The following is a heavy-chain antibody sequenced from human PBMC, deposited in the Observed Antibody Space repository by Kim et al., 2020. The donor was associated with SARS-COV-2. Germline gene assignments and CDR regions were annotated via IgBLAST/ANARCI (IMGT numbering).Heavy chain of an antibody. D-gene: IGHD2-2*02. J-gene: IGHJ6*03. Sequence: ASVKVSCKASGYTFTSYGISWVRQAPGQGLEWMGWISAYNGNTNYAQKLQGRVTMTTDTSTSTAYMELRSLRSDDTAVYYCARGGYCSSTSCYTEGYYYYMDVWGKGTTVTVSS. CDR1: GYTFTSYG. V-gene: IGHV1-18*01. CDR3: ARGGYCSSTSCYTEGYYYYMDV. CDR2: ISAYNGNT.